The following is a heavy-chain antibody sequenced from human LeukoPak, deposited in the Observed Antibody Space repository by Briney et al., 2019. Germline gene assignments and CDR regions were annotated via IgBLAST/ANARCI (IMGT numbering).Heavy chain of an antibody. D-gene: IGHD1-26*01. CDR1: GGSFSGYY. V-gene: IGHV4-34*01. J-gene: IGHJ4*02. CDR2: INHSGST. CDR3: ARPIVGATKGPWYFDY. Sequence: SETLSLTCAVYGGSFSGYYWSWIRQPPGKGLEWIGEINHSGSTNYNPSLTSRVTISVDTSKNQFSLKLNSVTAADTAVYYCARPIVGATKGPWYFDYWGQGTLVTVSS.